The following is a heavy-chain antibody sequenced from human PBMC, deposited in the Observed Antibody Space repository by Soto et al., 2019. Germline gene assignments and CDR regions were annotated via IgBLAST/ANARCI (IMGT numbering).Heavy chain of an antibody. CDR1: GGSISSYY. J-gene: IGHJ3*02. V-gene: IGHV4-59*08. Sequence: QVQLQESGPGLVKPSETLSLTCTVSGGSISSYYWSWIRQPPGKGLEWIGYIYYSGSTNYNPSPKSRVNISVDPSKTRFSLKLSSVTAADTAVYYCARPAPMAGLPGNSRYDFSGLDAFDIWGQGTMVTVSS. CDR3: ARPAPMAGLPGNSRYDFSGLDAFDI. CDR2: IYYSGST. D-gene: IGHD3-3*01.